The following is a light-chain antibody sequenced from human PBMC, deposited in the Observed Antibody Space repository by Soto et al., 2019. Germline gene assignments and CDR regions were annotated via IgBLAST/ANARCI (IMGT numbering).Light chain of an antibody. V-gene: IGLV3-1*01. CDR2: QDS. CDR1: KLGDKY. J-gene: IGLJ1*01. Sequence: SYELTQPPSVSVSPGQTASITCSGDKLGDKYACWYQQKPGQSPVLVIYQDSKRPSGIPERFSGSNSGNTATLTISGTQGMDEADYYCQAWDSSTAFFGTGTKVTVL. CDR3: QAWDSSTAF.